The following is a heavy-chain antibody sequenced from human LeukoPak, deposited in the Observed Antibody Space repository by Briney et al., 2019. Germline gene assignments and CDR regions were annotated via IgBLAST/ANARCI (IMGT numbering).Heavy chain of an antibody. CDR1: GGTFSSYA. CDR2: IIPIFGTA. V-gene: IGHV1-69*05. D-gene: IGHD2-15*01. CDR3: ARDQGHCSGGSCGQLGFDP. J-gene: IGHJ5*02. Sequence: RASVKVSCKASGGTFSSYAISWVRQAPGQGLEWMGGIIPIFGTANYAQKFQGRVTITTDESTSTAYMELSSLRSEDTAVYYCARDQGHCSGGSCGQLGFDPWGQGTLVTVS.